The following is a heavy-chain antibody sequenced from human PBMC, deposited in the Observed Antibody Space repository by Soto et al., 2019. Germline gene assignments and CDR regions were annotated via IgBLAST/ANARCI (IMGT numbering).Heavy chain of an antibody. CDR2: IYYSGTT. CDR3: ASSVVHQWLVHDAFDI. J-gene: IGHJ3*02. V-gene: IGHV4-59*01. D-gene: IGHD6-19*01. Sequence: SETLSLTCTVSGGSISSSYWSWIRQPPGKGLEWSAYIYYSGTTNYNPSLESRVTTSIDTSKNQFSLRLTSVTAADTAVYYCASSVVHQWLVHDAFDIWGQGTLVTVSS. CDR1: GGSISSSY.